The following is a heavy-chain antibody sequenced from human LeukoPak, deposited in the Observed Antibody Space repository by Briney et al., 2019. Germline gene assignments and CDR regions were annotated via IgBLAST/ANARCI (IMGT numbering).Heavy chain of an antibody. CDR3: AKPLVGQWLETFDY. J-gene: IGHJ4*02. CDR1: GFTFSSYA. Sequence: GGSLRLSCAASGFTFSSYAMSWVRQAPGKGLEWVSAISGSGGSTYYADSVKGRFTISRDNSKNTLYLQMNSLRDEDTAVYYCAKPLVGQWLETFDYWGQGTLVTVSS. V-gene: IGHV3-23*01. D-gene: IGHD6-19*01. CDR2: ISGSGGST.